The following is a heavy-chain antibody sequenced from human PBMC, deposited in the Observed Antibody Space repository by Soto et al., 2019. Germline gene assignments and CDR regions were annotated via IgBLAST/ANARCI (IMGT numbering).Heavy chain of an antibody. CDR3: ARGVTAGVDY. J-gene: IGHJ4*02. V-gene: IGHV1-8*01. CDR1: GYSFTSLD. D-gene: IGHD1-26*01. Sequence: QVQLVQSGAEVREPGASVKVSCKASGYSFTSLDINWVRQTTGQGLEWMGWMQPSSGRTGYAQKFQGRVTMTRDTSITTAYMELSSLISDDTALYYCARGVTAGVDYWGQGTLVTVSS. CDR2: MQPSSGRT.